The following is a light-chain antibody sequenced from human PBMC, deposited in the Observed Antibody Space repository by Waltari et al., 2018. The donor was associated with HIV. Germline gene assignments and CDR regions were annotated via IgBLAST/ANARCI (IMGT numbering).Light chain of an antibody. J-gene: IGLJ1*01. Sequence: QSVLTQQPPSVSAAPGPNVTMSCSGGTSNFGNDFVCWYQHRPGMAPRLLIYDSSKRPLGIPERFTASKSGTSATLGITGLQTVDEGDYYCGTWDARLSAGVFGSGTKVF. CDR2: DSS. CDR1: TSNFGNDF. CDR3: GTWDARLSAGVFGSGTKV. V-gene: IGLV1-51*01.